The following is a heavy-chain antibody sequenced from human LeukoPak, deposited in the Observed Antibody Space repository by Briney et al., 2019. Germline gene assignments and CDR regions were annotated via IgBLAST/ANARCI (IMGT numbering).Heavy chain of an antibody. CDR1: GSSISSYY. D-gene: IGHD5-24*01. CDR2: ISYRGTT. Sequence: SETLSLTCTVFGSSISSYYWSWIRQPPGKGPEWIGYISYRGTTNYNPSFKSRITIAVDTSKNQFFLKLSSVTAADTPVYYCTRASETATIVDYWGQGTLVTVSS. V-gene: IGHV4-59*01. CDR3: TRASETATIVDY. J-gene: IGHJ4*02.